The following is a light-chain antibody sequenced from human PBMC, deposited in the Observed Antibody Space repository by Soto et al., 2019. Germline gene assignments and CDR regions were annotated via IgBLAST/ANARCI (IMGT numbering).Light chain of an antibody. CDR2: NSS. CDR3: QQYRDLPQT. CDR1: QSVRSNY. V-gene: IGKV3-20*01. Sequence: EIGLTQSPGTLSFSPGERATLSCRASQSVRSNYLAWYQQKPGQAPRLLIYNSSTRATGIPDRFSGSGSGTDFTLTISRLEPEDFALYYCQQYRDLPQTFGQGTQVEIK. J-gene: IGKJ1*01.